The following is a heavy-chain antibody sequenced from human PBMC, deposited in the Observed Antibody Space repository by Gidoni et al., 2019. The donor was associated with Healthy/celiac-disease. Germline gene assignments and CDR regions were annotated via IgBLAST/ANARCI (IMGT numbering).Heavy chain of an antibody. CDR2: INPSGGSP. J-gene: IGHJ4*02. Sequence: QVQLVQSGAEVKKPGASVKVSCKASGYTFTSYYMHWVRQAPGQGLEWMGIINPSGGSPSYAQKFQGRVPMTRDTSTSTVYMELSSLRSEDTAVYYCARAKTRGYFDYWGQGTLVTVSS. CDR1: GYTFTSYY. V-gene: IGHV1-46*01. CDR3: ARAKTRGYFDY.